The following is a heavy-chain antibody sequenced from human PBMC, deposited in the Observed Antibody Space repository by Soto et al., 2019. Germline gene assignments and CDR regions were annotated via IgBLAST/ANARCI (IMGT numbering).Heavy chain of an antibody. CDR3: ARGARGGSRGYYMDV. V-gene: IGHV3-53*04. CDR2: IYSGGST. CDR1: GFTVSSNY. D-gene: IGHD3-10*01. Sequence: GGSLRLSCAASGFTVSSNYMSWVRQAPGKGLEWVSVIYSGGSTYYADSVKGRFTISRHNSKNTLYLQMNSLRAEDTAVYYCARGARGGSRGYYMDVWGKGTTVTVSS. J-gene: IGHJ6*03.